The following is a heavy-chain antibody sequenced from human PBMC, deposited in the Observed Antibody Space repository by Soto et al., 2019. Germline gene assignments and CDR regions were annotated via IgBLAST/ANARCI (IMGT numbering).Heavy chain of an antibody. V-gene: IGHV3-23*01. CDR1: GFTFSSNS. D-gene: IGHD2-2*01. J-gene: IGHJ4*02. CDR3: AKLVKN. CDR2: TTGRDDRT. Sequence: EVQLLESGGGLVQPGGSLRLSCTASGFTFSSNSMSWVRQAPGKGLEWVSVTTGRDDRTYYADSVKGRFTISRDNSKNTLYLQMNSLRAEDTAVYFCAKLVKNWGQGTLVTVSS.